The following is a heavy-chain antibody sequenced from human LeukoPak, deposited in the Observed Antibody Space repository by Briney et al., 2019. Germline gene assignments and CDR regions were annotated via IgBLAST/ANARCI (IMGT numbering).Heavy chain of an antibody. J-gene: IGHJ5*02. CDR2: ISGSGGST. CDR1: GFTFSDTW. CDR3: AKHYYDSSGYTYNWFDP. Sequence: GGSLRLSCAAFGFTFSDTWMSWVRQAPGKGLEWVSAISGSGGSTYYADSVKGRFTISRDNSKNTLYLQMNSLRAEDTAVYYCAKHYYDSSGYTYNWFDPWGQGTLVTVSS. V-gene: IGHV3-23*01. D-gene: IGHD3-22*01.